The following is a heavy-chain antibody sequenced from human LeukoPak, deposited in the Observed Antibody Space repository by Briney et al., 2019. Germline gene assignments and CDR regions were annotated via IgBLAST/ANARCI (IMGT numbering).Heavy chain of an antibody. CDR3: ARGMGITIFGVVTHYYYYMDV. Sequence: ASVKVSCKASGGTFSSYAISWVRQAPGQGLEWMGWINPNSGGTNYAQKFQGRVTMTRDTSISTAYMELSRLRSDDTAVYYCARGMGITIFGVVTHYYYYMDVWGKGTTVTVSS. CDR2: INPNSGGT. D-gene: IGHD3-3*01. V-gene: IGHV1-2*02. CDR1: GGTFSSYA. J-gene: IGHJ6*03.